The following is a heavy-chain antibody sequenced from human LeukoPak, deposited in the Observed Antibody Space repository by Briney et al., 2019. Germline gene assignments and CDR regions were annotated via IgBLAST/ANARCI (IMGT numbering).Heavy chain of an antibody. V-gene: IGHV1-2*02. CDR2: INPNSGGT. CDR1: GDTFGNYA. J-gene: IGHJ6*02. D-gene: IGHD3-22*01. CDR3: ARVPPRLFSMDV. Sequence: ASVKVSCKASGDTFGNYAINWVRQAPGQGLEWMGWINPNSGGTNYAQKFQGRVTMTRDTSISTAYMELSRLRSDDTAVYYCARVPPRLFSMDVWGQGTTVTVSS.